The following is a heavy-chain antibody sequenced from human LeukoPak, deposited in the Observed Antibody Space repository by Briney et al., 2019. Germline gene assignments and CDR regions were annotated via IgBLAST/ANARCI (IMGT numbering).Heavy chain of an antibody. J-gene: IGHJ3*02. Sequence: PSETLSLTCAVSGGSISSSNWWSWVLQPPGKGLEWIGEIYHSGSTNYNPSLKSRVTISVDKSKNQFSLKLSSVTAADTAVYYCARLTINYYDSSGYRIDAFDIWGQGTMVTVSS. V-gene: IGHV4-4*02. CDR3: ARLTINYYDSSGYRIDAFDI. CDR2: IYHSGST. CDR1: GGSISSSNW. D-gene: IGHD3-22*01.